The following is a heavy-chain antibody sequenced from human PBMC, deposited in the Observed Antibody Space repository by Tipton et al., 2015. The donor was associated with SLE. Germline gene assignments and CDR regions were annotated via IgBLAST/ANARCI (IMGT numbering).Heavy chain of an antibody. J-gene: IGHJ3*02. Sequence: SLRLSCAASGFTFSDYYMSWIRQAPGKGLEWVSYISSSSSYTNYADSVKGRFTISRDNAKNSLYLQMNSLRAEDTAVYYCARFYTVAGQGDAFDIWGQGTMVTVSS. CDR2: ISSSSSYT. V-gene: IGHV3-11*03. D-gene: IGHD6-19*01. CDR1: GFTFSDYY. CDR3: ARFYTVAGQGDAFDI.